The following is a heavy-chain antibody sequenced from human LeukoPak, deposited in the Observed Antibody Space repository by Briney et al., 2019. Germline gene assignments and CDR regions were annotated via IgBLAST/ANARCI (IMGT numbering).Heavy chain of an antibody. D-gene: IGHD3-10*01. CDR1: GFTFSSYS. V-gene: IGHV3-48*02. CDR3: ARYGSGTSYITNYFDY. CDR2: ISSDSRTI. J-gene: IGHJ4*02. Sequence: GGSLRLSCAASGFTFSSYSMNWVRQAPGKGLEWVSYISSDSRTIYYADPVKGRFTISRDSAKDSLYLQMKSLRDEDTAVYYCARYGSGTSYITNYFDYWGQGTLVTVSS.